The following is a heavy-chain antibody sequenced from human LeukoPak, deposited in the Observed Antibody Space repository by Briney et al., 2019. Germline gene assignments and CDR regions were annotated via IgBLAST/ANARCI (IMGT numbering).Heavy chain of an antibody. CDR3: GKDPNGNFIGAFDF. J-gene: IGHJ3*01. D-gene: IGHD4-23*01. CDR1: RFAFHNYA. CDR2: ISVDGGDI. Sequence: GGSLRLSCAASRFAFHNYAMTWIRQAPERGLEWVSSISVDGGDIKYTDSAKGRFTISRDKSKGTLYLQMDSLRVEDTAVYYCGKDPNGNFIGAFDFWGXGTMVTVSS. V-gene: IGHV3-23*01.